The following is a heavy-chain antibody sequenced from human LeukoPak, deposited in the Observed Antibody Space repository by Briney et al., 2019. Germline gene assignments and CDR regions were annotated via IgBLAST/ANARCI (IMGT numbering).Heavy chain of an antibody. CDR3: ATYYYYYMDV. Sequence: GGSLRLSCAASGFTFDDYGMSWVRQAPGKGLEWVSGINWNGGSTGYADSVKGRFTISRDNAKNSLYLQMNSLRAEDTAVYYCATYYYYYMDVWGKGTTVTVSS. V-gene: IGHV3-20*04. J-gene: IGHJ6*03. CDR2: INWNGGST. CDR1: GFTFDDYG.